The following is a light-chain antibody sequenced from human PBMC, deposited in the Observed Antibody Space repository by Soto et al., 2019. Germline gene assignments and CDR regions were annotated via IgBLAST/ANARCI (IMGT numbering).Light chain of an antibody. J-gene: IGLJ1*01. V-gene: IGLV2-14*03. CDR1: SSDVGGYNT. CDR2: DVS. CDR3: SSYTTSISYV. Sequence: QSVLTQPASVSGSPGQSITISCTGTSSDVGGYNTVSWYQHHPGKAPKLMIHDVSDRPSGVSDRFSGSKSGNTASLTISGLQAEDEADYYCSSYTTSISYVFGSGTKVTVL.